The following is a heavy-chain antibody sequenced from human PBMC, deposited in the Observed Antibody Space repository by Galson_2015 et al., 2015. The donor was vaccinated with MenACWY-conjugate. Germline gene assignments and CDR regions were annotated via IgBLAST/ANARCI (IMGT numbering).Heavy chain of an antibody. V-gene: IGHV5-51*01. D-gene: IGHD6-6*01. Sequence: QSGAEVKKPGESLRISCKGSGYTFTSNWIGWVRQMTGKGLEWMGIIYPGDSDTRYTPSFQGHVTISADKSINTAYLQWGSLEASDTAMYYCARQGFGSSSLDYWGQGTLVTVSS. CDR3: ARQGFGSSSLDY. J-gene: IGHJ4*02. CDR2: IYPGDSDT. CDR1: GYTFTSNW.